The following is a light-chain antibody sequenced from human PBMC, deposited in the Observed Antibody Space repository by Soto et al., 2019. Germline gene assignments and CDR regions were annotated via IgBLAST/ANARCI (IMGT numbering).Light chain of an antibody. Sequence: EIVLTQSPATLSLSPGERATLSCRSSQSLGTRLAWYQLKPGQSPRLLIYDASNREPGTPARFSGSGSGTDFTLTISSLEPEDFATYYCLQRSDWPLTFGVRTKVEIK. CDR3: LQRSDWPLT. CDR1: QSLGTR. J-gene: IGKJ4*01. V-gene: IGKV3-11*01. CDR2: DAS.